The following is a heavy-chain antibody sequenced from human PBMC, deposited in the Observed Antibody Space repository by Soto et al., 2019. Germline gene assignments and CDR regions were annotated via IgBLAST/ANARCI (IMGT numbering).Heavy chain of an antibody. CDR3: AKTYNWNYYYYGMDV. D-gene: IGHD1-20*01. CDR2: ISYDGSNK. CDR1: GFTFSRYG. Sequence: QVQLVESGGGVVQPGRSLRLSCAASGFTFSRYGMHWVRQAPGKGLEWVAVISYDGSNKYYADSVKGRFTISRDNSKNTLYLQMNSLRAEDTAVYYCAKTYNWNYYYYGMDVWGQGTTVTVSS. J-gene: IGHJ6*02. V-gene: IGHV3-30*18.